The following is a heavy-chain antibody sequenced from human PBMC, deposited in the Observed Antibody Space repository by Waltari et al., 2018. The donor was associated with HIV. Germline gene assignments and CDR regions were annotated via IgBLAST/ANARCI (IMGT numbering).Heavy chain of an antibody. Sequence: QVKLQESGPGLVKPSETLSLACAVSGYSISSGWYWGWIRQPPGKGLEWIASVYRSGDTYYNPSLKSRVTISLDASKNQFSLKLSSVTAADTALYYCATSKAMVMFDYWGLGALVTVSS. J-gene: IGHJ4*02. D-gene: IGHD5-18*01. CDR2: VYRSGDT. CDR3: ATSKAMVMFDY. CDR1: GYSISSGWY. V-gene: IGHV4-38-2*01.